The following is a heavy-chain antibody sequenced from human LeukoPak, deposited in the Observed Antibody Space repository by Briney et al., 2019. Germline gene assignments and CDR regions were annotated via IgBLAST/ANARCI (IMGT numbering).Heavy chain of an antibody. CDR3: ARGISGGYNVCPDAFDI. V-gene: IGHV4-34*01. D-gene: IGHD5-24*01. CDR1: GGSFSGYY. CDR2: INHSGST. Sequence: SETLSLTCAVYGGSFSGYYWSWIRQPPGKGLEWIGEINHSGSTNYNPSLKSRVTISVDTSKNQFSLKLSSVTAADTSVYYCARGISGGYNVCPDAFDIWGQGTMVTVSS. J-gene: IGHJ3*02.